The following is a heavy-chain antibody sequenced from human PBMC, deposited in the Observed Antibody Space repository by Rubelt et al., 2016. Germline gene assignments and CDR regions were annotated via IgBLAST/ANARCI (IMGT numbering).Heavy chain of an antibody. Sequence: GGSISSYYWSWIRQPPGKGLEWIGYSSYSGSTNYNPSLKSRVTISVDTSKNQFSLKLSSVTAADTAVYYCATSGYSYGSGTFDYWGQGTLVTVSS. CDR1: GGSISSYY. J-gene: IGHJ4*02. CDR2: SSYSGST. CDR3: ATSGYSYGSGTFDY. D-gene: IGHD5-18*01. V-gene: IGHV4-59*01.